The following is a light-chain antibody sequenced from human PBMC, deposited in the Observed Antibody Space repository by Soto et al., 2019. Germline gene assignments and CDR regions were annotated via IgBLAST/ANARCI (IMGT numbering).Light chain of an antibody. Sequence: NFMLTQPHSVSDSPGKTVTISCTRSSGSIASNFVQWYQQRPGSAPTTVIYEDNERPSGVPDRFSGSIDSSSNSASLTISGLKTDDEADYYCQSYHSGNVVFGGGTKLTVL. J-gene: IGLJ2*01. CDR3: QSYHSGNVV. CDR2: EDN. V-gene: IGLV6-57*04. CDR1: SGSIASNF.